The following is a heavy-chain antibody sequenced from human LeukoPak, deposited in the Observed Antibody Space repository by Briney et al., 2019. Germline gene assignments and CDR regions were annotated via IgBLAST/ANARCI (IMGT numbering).Heavy chain of an antibody. CDR2: INYSGST. CDR3: AGGQEGYYDSSGAIDY. J-gene: IGHJ4*02. Sequence: SETLSLTCAVYGGTFRGYYWTWIRQSPGKGLEWIGEINYSGSTNFNLSLKSRITISVDTSKNQFSLKLSSVTAADTAVYYCAGGQEGYYDSSGAIDYWGQGILVTVSS. D-gene: IGHD3-22*01. CDR1: GGTFRGYY. V-gene: IGHV4-34*01.